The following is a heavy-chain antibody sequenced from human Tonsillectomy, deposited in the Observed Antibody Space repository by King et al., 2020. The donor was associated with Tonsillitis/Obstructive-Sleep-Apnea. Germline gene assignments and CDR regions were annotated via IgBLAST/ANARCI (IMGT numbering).Heavy chain of an antibody. CDR1: GFTFSDSA. CDR2: IRSKANSYAT. D-gene: IGHD2-21*01. CDR3: ISSTSCVGDCYSGSFDY. J-gene: IGHJ4*02. Sequence: QLVQSGGGLVQPGGSLKLSCAASGFTFSDSAMQWVRQASGKGLEWVGRIRSKANSYATAYAASVKGRFTISRDDSKNTAYLQMNSLKTEDTAVYYCISSTSCVGDCYSGSFDYWGQGTLVTVSS. V-gene: IGHV3-73*01.